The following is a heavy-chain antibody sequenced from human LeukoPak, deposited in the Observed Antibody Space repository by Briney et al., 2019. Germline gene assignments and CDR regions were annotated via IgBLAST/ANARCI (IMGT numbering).Heavy chain of an antibody. CDR1: GFAFSTYE. CDR3: ARGDPHADR. V-gene: IGHV3-48*03. Sequence: GGSLRLSCAASGFAFSTYEMSWVRQAPGKGLEWIADITISGQTKNYADSVKGRFTISRDNAMSSLYLQMNILRVEDTGVFYCARGDPHADRWGQGTLVTVSS. J-gene: IGHJ5*02. CDR2: ITISGQTK.